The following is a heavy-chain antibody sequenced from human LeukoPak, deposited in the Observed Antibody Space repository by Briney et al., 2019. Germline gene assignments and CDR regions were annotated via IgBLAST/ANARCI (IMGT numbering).Heavy chain of an antibody. CDR3: ASSGWYGGAFDI. V-gene: IGHV1-46*01. CDR2: INPSGGST. CDR1: GYTFTSYY. J-gene: IGHJ3*02. Sequence: ASVKVSCKASGYTFTSYYMRWVRQAPGQGLEWMGIINPSGGSTSYAQKFQGRVTMTRDTSTSTVYMELSSLRSEDTAVYYCASSGWYGGAFDIWGQGTMVTVSS. D-gene: IGHD6-19*01.